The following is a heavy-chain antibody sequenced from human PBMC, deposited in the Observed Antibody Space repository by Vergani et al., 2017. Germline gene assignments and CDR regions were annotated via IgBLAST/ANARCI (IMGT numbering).Heavy chain of an antibody. CDR1: GFSFPGYA. J-gene: IGHJ4*02. CDR2: VSGSSATP. V-gene: IGHV3-23*01. CDR3: TXGSRGYTGYFLDY. Sequence: EVQLLESGGGLVQPGGSLRLSCEASGFSFPGYAMSWVRQAPGKGLEWVSSVSGSSATPYYADSVKGRFIISRDNSKNTLHLQMNSLRADDTAVYYCTXGSRGYTGYFLDYWGQGTLATVSS. D-gene: IGHD5-12*01.